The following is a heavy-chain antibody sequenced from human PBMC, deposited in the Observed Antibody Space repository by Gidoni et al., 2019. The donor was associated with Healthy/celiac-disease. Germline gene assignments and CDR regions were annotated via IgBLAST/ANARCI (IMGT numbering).Heavy chain of an antibody. Sequence: LSCAASGFTFSSYAMSWVRQAPGKRLEWVSAISGSGGSTYYADSVKGRFTISRDNSKNTLYLQMNSLRAEDTAVYYCAKGNALLWFGELLNYFDYWGQGTLVTVSS. D-gene: IGHD3-10*01. CDR3: AKGNALLWFGELLNYFDY. CDR1: GFTFSSYA. V-gene: IGHV3-23*01. J-gene: IGHJ4*02. CDR2: ISGSGGST.